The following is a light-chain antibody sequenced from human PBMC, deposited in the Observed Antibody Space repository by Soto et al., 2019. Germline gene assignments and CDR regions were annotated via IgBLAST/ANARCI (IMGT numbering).Light chain of an antibody. Sequence: EMVLTQSPATLSLSPGERATLSCRASQSVSTYLAWYHQKPGQAPRLIIFGASTRATSIPARFSGSGSGTDFIPTSSSLEHEDLADYYRQQRSSWPITFGHGTRLDIK. CDR1: QSVSTY. V-gene: IGKV3-11*01. J-gene: IGKJ5*01. CDR2: GAS. CDR3: QQRSSWPIT.